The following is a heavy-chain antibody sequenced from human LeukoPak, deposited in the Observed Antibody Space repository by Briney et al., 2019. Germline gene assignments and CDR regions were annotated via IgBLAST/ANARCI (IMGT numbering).Heavy chain of an antibody. V-gene: IGHV3-30-3*01. CDR2: ISYDGTNK. J-gene: IGHJ4*02. CDR3: ARDLWGANSY. CDR1: GLAFSTYA. D-gene: IGHD2/OR15-2a*01. Sequence: GRSLRLSCAASGLAFSTYAMHWVRQAPDKGLEWVAVISYDGTNKYYSDSVKGRFTISRDNSKNTLYLQMNSLRAEDTAVYYCARDLWGANSYWGQGSLVTVSS.